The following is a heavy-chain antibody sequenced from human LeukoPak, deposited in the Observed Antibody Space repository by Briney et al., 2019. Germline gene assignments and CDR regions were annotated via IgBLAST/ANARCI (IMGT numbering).Heavy chain of an antibody. Sequence: QAGGSLRLSCAASGFNFNNYVMSWVRQAPGKGLEWVSVLFVGGASTLYADSVKGRFTISGDTSKNTLYLQMNGLRAEDTAVYFCAKECDYSPGHKFDLWGQGTLVTVSS. CDR3: AKECDYSPGHKFDL. J-gene: IGHJ4*02. D-gene: IGHD4-11*01. CDR2: LFVGGAST. V-gene: IGHV3-23*01. CDR1: GFNFNNYV.